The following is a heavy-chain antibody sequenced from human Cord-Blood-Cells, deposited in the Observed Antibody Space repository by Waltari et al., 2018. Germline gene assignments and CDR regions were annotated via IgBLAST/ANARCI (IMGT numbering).Heavy chain of an antibody. Sequence: QVQLVQSGAEVKKPGSSVKVSCKASGGTFSSYAISWLRQAPGQGLEWMGGIIPILGIANDGQKFQGRVTITADESTSTAYMELSSLGSEDTAVYYCARGRDSSGYHYYYYYYMDVWGKGTTVTVSS. CDR2: IIPILGIA. CDR1: GGTFSSYA. J-gene: IGHJ6*03. D-gene: IGHD3-22*01. CDR3: ARGRDSSGYHYYYYYYMDV. V-gene: IGHV1-69*04.